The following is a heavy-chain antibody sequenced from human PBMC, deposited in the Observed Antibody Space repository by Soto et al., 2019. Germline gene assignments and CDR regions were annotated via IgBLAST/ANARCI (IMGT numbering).Heavy chain of an antibody. Sequence: ASVKVSCKACRYTFSNYGFKWVQQAPGQGGEWVGWINHNKGDTAAAEKFQSTVTMSWNTSINTAYLELTGRTSEDSAVYHCARGAVGASSVADIMNPSTRHYTMDAWGQGTTVTVS. D-gene: IGHD2-2*01. V-gene: IGHV1-8*01. CDR1: RYTFSNYG. J-gene: IGHJ6*02. CDR3: ARGAVGASSVADIMNPSTRHYTMDA. CDR2: INHNKGDT.